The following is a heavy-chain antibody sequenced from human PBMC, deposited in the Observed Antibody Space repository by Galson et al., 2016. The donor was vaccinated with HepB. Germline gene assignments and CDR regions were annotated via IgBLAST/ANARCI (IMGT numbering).Heavy chain of an antibody. Sequence: SETLSLTCDVYGGSFSDYYWTWIRQSPGKGLEWVGEFTPGGNTNYKPSLKSRVTISADPSKRQFSLKVNSVTAADTAVYYCARGLIRAEYSFDYWGQGTRVTVSS. CDR1: GGSFSDYY. D-gene: IGHD2/OR15-2a*01. CDR3: ARGLIRAEYSFDY. J-gene: IGHJ4*02. CDR2: FTPGGNT. V-gene: IGHV4-34*01.